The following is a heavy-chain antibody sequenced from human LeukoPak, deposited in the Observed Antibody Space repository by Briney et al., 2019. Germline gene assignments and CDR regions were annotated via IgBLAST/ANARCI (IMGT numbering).Heavy chain of an antibody. CDR2: ISSSGSTI. V-gene: IGHV3-48*03. Sequence: PGGSLRLSCAASGFTFSSYEMNWVRQAPGKGLEWVSDISSSGSTIYYADSVEGRFTTSRDNAKNSLYLQVNSLRAEDTALYYCARAYGFTDYWGQGTLVTVSS. D-gene: IGHD3-10*01. J-gene: IGHJ4*02. CDR3: ARAYGFTDY. CDR1: GFTFSSYE.